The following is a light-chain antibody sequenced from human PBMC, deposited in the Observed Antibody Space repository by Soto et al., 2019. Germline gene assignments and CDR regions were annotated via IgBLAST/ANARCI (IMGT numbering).Light chain of an antibody. CDR2: WAS. Sequence: DIVMTQSPDSLAVSLGERATINCKSSQSVLYSSNNKNYLAGYQQKPGQPPKLLIYWASTRESGVPDRFSGSGSGTGFTLTISSLQAEYVAVYYCQQYFSTPLTFGGGTKVEIK. J-gene: IGKJ4*01. CDR3: QQYFSTPLT. V-gene: IGKV4-1*01. CDR1: QSVLYSSNNKNY.